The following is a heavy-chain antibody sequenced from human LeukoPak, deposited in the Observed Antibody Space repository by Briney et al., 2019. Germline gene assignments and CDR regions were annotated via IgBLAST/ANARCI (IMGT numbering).Heavy chain of an antibody. CDR2: ISSSNSYI. CDR3: ARGRIVPAAIRAGYYFDY. V-gene: IGHV3-21*01. J-gene: IGHJ4*02. CDR1: GFTFSSYI. D-gene: IGHD2-2*02. Sequence: GGSLRLSCAASGFTFSSYIMNWVRQAPGKRLEWVSSISSSNSYIYYADSVKGRFTISRDNAKNSLYLQMNSLRAEDTAVYYCARGRIVPAAIRAGYYFDYWGQGTPVTVSS.